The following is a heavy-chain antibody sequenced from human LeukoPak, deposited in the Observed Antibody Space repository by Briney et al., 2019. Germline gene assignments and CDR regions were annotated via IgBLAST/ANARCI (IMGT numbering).Heavy chain of an antibody. V-gene: IGHV4-39*01. J-gene: IGHJ4*02. CDR2: IYYSGST. D-gene: IGHD6-6*01. Sequence: SETLSLTCTVSGGSISSSSYYWGWIRQPPGKGLELIRSIYYSGSTYYNPSLKSRVTISVDTSKNQFSLKLSSVTAADTAVYYCARHSPGGSSSSEDFDYWGQGTLVTVSS. CDR3: ARHSPGGSSSSEDFDY. CDR1: GGSISSSSYY.